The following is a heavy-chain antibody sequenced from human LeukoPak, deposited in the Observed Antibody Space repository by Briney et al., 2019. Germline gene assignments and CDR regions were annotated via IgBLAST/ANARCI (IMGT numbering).Heavy chain of an antibody. D-gene: IGHD4-23*01. J-gene: IGHJ5*02. V-gene: IGHV3-11*06. Sequence: PGGSLRLSCAASGFTFSDYYMSWIRQAPGKGLEWVSYISSSSSYTNYADSVKGRFTISRDNAKNTLYLQMNSLRAEDTAVYYCARGYGGNYNWFDPWGQGTLVTVSS. CDR3: ARGYGGNYNWFDP. CDR2: ISSSSSYT. CDR1: GFTFSDYY.